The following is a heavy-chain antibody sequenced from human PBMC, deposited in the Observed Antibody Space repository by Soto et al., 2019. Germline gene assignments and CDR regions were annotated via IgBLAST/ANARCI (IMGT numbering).Heavy chain of an antibody. CDR2: IYYSGST. CDR1: GGSISSSSYY. Sequence: SETLSLTCTLSGGSISSSSYYWGWIRQPPGKGLEWIGSIYYSGSTYYNPSLKSRVTISVDTSKNQFSLKLSSVTAADTAVYYCARDTAPRDYDILTGYYRKLYGMDVWGQGTTVTVSS. D-gene: IGHD3-9*01. V-gene: IGHV4-39*02. CDR3: ARDTAPRDYDILTGYYRKLYGMDV. J-gene: IGHJ6*02.